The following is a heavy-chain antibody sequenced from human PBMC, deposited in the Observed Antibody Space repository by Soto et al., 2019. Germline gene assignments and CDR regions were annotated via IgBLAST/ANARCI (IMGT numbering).Heavy chain of an antibody. CDR2: IWNDGGNK. D-gene: IGHD6-19*01. Sequence: QVQLVESGGGVVQPGRSLRLSCATSGFSFSTYAMHWVRQAPGKGPEWVAVIWNDGGNKYYADSVKGRFTISRDNSNNTLYLQMNSLRAEDTAVYYCVRSFVGGGQWLVLGYWGQGTLVTVSS. CDR1: GFSFSTYA. CDR3: VRSFVGGGQWLVLGY. V-gene: IGHV3-33*01. J-gene: IGHJ4*02.